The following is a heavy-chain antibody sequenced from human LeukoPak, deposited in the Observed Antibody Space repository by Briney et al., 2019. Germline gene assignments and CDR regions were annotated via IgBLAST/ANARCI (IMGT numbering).Heavy chain of an antibody. CDR1: GYTFTSYG. CDR2: ISAYNVNT. V-gene: IGHV1-18*01. J-gene: IGHJ4*02. Sequence: VASVKVSCKASGYTFTSYGISWVPQAPGQGLEWMGWISAYNVNTDYAQKLQGRATMTTDTSTSTAYMELRSLRSDDTAVYYCARDDPAAAGAYCDYWGQGTLVTVSS. D-gene: IGHD6-13*01. CDR3: ARDDPAAAGAYCDY.